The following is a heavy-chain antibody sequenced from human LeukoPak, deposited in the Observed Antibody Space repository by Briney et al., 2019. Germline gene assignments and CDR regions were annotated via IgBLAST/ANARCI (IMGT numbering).Heavy chain of an antibody. CDR2: IGTAGDT. V-gene: IGHV3-13*01. J-gene: IGHJ4*02. Sequence: GGSLRLSCAASGFTFSSYDMHWVRQATGKGLEWVSAIGTAGDTYYPGSVKGRFTISRENAKNSLYLQMNSLRAGDTAVYYCARGDSSSWYVKPYYFDYWGQGTLVTVSS. CDR3: ARGDSSSWYVKPYYFDY. D-gene: IGHD6-13*01. CDR1: GFTFSSYD.